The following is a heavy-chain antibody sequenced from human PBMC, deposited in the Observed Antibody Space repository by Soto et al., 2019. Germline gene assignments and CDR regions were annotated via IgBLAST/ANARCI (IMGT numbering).Heavy chain of an antibody. CDR1: GFTVSSNY. D-gene: IGHD3-3*01. CDR2: IYSGGST. J-gene: IGHJ5*02. Sequence: GGSLRLSCAASGFTVSSNYMSWVRPAPGKGLEWVSVIYSGGSTYYADSVKGRFTISRDNSKNTLYLQMNSLRAEDTAVYYCARELTYYDFWSGYYKGGWFDPWGQGTLVTVSS. V-gene: IGHV3-53*01. CDR3: ARELTYYDFWSGYYKGGWFDP.